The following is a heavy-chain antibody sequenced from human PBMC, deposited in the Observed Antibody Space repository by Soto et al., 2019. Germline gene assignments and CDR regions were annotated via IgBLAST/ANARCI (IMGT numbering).Heavy chain of an antibody. CDR3: ARVVLGRGQQLVQARFDP. V-gene: IGHV1-69*01. D-gene: IGHD6-13*01. J-gene: IGHJ5*02. CDR2: IIPIFGTA. CDR1: GGTFSSYA. Sequence: QVQLVQSGAEVTKPGSSVKVSCKASGGTFSSYAISWVRQAPGQGLEWMGGIIPIFGTANYAQKFQGRVTITADESTSTAYMELSSLRSEDTAVYYCARVVLGRGQQLVQARFDPWGQGTLVTVSS.